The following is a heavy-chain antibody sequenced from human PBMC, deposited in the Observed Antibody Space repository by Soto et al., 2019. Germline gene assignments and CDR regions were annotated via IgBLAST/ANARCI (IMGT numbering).Heavy chain of an antibody. CDR3: ARLHSTMARGTRFDY. D-gene: IGHD3-10*01. J-gene: IGHJ4*02. CDR1: GGSISSYY. V-gene: IGHV4-59*12. Sequence: SETLSLTCTVSGGSISSYYWSWIRQPPGKGLEWIGYIYYSGSTNYNPSLKSRVTISVDTSKNQFSLKLSSVTAADTAVYYCARLHSTMARGTRFDYWGQGTLVTVSS. CDR2: IYYSGST.